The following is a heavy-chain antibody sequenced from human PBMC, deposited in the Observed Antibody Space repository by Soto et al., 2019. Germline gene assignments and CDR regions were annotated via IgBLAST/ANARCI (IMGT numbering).Heavy chain of an antibody. J-gene: IGHJ5*02. V-gene: IGHV1-8*01. CDR2: MNPNSGNT. D-gene: IGHD6-19*01. CDR3: ARESGIIAVAGHNWFDP. Sequence: ASVKVSCKASGYTFTSYDINWVRQATGQGLEWMGWMNPNSGNTGYAQKFQGRVTMTRNTSISTAYMELSSLRSEDTAVYYCARESGIIAVAGHNWFDPWGQGTLVTVSS. CDR1: GYTFTSYD.